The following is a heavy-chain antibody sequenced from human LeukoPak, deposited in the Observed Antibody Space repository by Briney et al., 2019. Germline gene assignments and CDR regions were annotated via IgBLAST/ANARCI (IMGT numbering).Heavy chain of an antibody. D-gene: IGHD3-10*01. CDR2: IYYSGST. J-gene: IGHJ6*02. Sequence: PSETLSLTCTVSGGSISSYYWSWIRQPPGKGLEWIGYIYYSGSTNYNPSLKSRVTIPVDTSKNQFSLKLSSVTAADTAVYYCATSFFGSIVDVWGQGTTVTVSS. V-gene: IGHV4-59*01. CDR3: ATSFFGSIVDV. CDR1: GGSISSYY.